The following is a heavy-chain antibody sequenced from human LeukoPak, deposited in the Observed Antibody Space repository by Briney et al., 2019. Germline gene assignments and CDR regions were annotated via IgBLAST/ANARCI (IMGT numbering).Heavy chain of an antibody. V-gene: IGHV3-7*03. CDR3: ARKPLRYFDWLNDY. CDR1: GFTFSSYW. CDR2: IKQDGSEK. D-gene: IGHD3-9*01. J-gene: IGHJ4*02. Sequence: GGSLRLSCVASGFTFSSYWMSWVCQAPGKGLEWVANIKQDGSEKYYVDSVKGRFTISRDKAKNSLYLQMNSLRAEDTAVYYCARKPLRYFDWLNDYWGQGTLVTVSS.